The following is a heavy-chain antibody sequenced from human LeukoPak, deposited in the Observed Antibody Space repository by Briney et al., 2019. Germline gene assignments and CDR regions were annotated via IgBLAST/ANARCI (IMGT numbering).Heavy chain of an antibody. J-gene: IGHJ6*03. Sequence: GGSLRLSCAASGFTFSNYGLSWVRQAPGKGLEWVSGITGSGGSTYYADSVKGRFTISRGNSKNTLYLQMNSLRAEDTAMYYCARENYYYNYYIDVWGKGTTVTVSS. V-gene: IGHV3-23*01. CDR3: ARENYYYNYYIDV. CDR1: GFTFSNYG. CDR2: ITGSGGST.